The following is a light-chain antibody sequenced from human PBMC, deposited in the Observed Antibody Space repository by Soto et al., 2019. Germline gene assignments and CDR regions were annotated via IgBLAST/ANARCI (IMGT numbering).Light chain of an antibody. CDR2: DAS. J-gene: IGKJ5*01. V-gene: IGKV1-39*01. CDR3: QQSFTTPS. Sequence: DIQMTQSPSSLSASVGDRVTITCQASQNINKYLNWYQQKPGKAPKLLISDASNLETGVPSRFSGSGSGTDFTLTISSLQPEDFATYYCQQSFTTPSFGQGTRREIK. CDR1: QNINKY.